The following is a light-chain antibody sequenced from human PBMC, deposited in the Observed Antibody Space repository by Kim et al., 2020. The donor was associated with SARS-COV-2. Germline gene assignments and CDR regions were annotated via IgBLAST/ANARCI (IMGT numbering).Light chain of an antibody. J-gene: IGKJ4*01. Sequence: SPGERATLSGRASQSVSSTLAWYQQKPGQAPRLLIYAASTRATGIPARFSGSGSGTEFTLTISSLQSEDFAVYYCQQYNNWPPVTFGGGTKVDIK. CDR3: QQYNNWPPVT. V-gene: IGKV3-15*01. CDR2: AAS. CDR1: QSVSST.